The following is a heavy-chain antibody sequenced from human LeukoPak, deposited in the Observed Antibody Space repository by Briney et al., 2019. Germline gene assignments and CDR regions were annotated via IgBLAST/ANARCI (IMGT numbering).Heavy chain of an antibody. CDR1: GFTFDDYA. D-gene: IGHD4-23*01. CDR3: AKGRIGGKAFDY. J-gene: IGHJ4*02. V-gene: IGHV3-9*01. CDR2: ISWNSGSI. Sequence: GGSLRLSCAASGFTFDDYAMHWVRQAPGKGLEWVSGISWNSGSIGYADSVKGRFTISRDNAKNSLYLQMNSLRAEDTALYYCAKGRIGGKAFDYWGQGTLVTVSS.